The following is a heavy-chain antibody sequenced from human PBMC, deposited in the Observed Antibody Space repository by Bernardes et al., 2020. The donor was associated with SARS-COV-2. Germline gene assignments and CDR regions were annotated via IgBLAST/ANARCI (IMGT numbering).Heavy chain of an antibody. Sequence: SETLSLTCAVYGGSFSGYYWSWIRQPPGKGLEWIGEINHSGSTNYNPSLKSRVTISVDTPKNQFSLKLSSVTAADTAVYYCARYGYYDSSGYYYDWYFDLWGRGTLVTVSS. CDR3: ARYGYYDSSGYYYDWYFDL. CDR2: INHSGST. CDR1: GGSFSGYY. V-gene: IGHV4-34*01. J-gene: IGHJ2*01. D-gene: IGHD3-22*01.